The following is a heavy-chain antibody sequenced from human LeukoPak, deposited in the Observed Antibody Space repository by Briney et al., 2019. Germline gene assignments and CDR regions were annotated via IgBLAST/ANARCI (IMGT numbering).Heavy chain of an antibody. J-gene: IGHJ4*02. V-gene: IGHV1-2*02. Sequence: VRQAPGXXLEXMGWINPNSGGTNYAQKFQGRVTMTRDTSISTAYMELSRLRSDDTAVYYCARGATVTTAYFDYWGQGTLVTVSS. D-gene: IGHD4-17*01. CDR3: ARGATVTTAYFDY. CDR2: INPNSGGT.